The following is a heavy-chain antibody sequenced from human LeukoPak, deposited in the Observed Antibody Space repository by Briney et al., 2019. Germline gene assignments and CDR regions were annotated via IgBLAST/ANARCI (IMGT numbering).Heavy chain of an antibody. CDR3: ARIYCTNGVCYGGGDY. V-gene: IGHV3-74*01. CDR2: INTDGSST. Sequence: GGSLRLSCAASGSTFSSYWMHWVRQAPGKGLVWVSRINTDGSSTSYADSVKGRFTISRDNAKNTLYLQMNSLRAEDTAVYYCARIYCTNGVCYGGGDYWGQGTLVTVSS. D-gene: IGHD2-8*01. J-gene: IGHJ4*02. CDR1: GSTFSSYW.